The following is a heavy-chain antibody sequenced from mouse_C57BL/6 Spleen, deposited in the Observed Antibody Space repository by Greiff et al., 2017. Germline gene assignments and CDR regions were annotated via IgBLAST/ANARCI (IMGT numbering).Heavy chain of an antibody. CDR1: GYSITSDY. Sequence: EVKLVESGPGLAKPSQTLSLTCSVTGYSITSDYWNWIRKFPGNKLEYMGYISYSGSTYYNPSLKSLISITRDTSKNQYYLQLKYVTTEDTATYYCARGANWDYFDYWGQGTTLTVSS. CDR3: ARGANWDYFDY. V-gene: IGHV3-8*01. CDR2: ISYSGST. J-gene: IGHJ2*01. D-gene: IGHD4-1*01.